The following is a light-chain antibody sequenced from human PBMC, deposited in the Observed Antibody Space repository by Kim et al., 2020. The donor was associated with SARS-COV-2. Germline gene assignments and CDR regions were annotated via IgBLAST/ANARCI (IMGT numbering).Light chain of an antibody. J-gene: IGLJ3*02. CDR2: YDS. CDR1: NIGSKS. V-gene: IGLV3-21*04. CDR3: QVWDSSSDHRV. Sequence: SYELTQPPSVSVAPGKTARITCGGHNIGSKSVHWYQQKPGQAPVLVIYYDSDRPSGIPERFSGSNSGNPATLTISRVEAGDEADYYCQVWDSSSDHRVFG.